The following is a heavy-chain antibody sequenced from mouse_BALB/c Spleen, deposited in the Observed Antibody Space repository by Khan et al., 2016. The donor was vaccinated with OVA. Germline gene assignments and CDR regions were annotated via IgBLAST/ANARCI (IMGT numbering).Heavy chain of an antibody. V-gene: IGHV5-17*02. CDR2: ISSGSSTI. CDR1: GFTFSRFG. J-gene: IGHJ2*01. Sequence: EVQLVESGGGLVQPGGSRKLSCAASGFTFSRFGMHWVRQAPAKGLEWVAYISSGSSTIYYADTVKGRFTISRDNPKNTLFLQLTSLTSEDTAMYYCARDSNFDYWGQGTTVTVSS. CDR3: ARDSNFDY.